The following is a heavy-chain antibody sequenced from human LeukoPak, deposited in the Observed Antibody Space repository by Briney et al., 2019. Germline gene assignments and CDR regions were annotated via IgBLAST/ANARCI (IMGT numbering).Heavy chain of an antibody. CDR1: GYTFTSYG. Sequence: ASVKVSCKASGYTFTSYGINWVRQAPGQGLEWMRWISAYNDITDFAQKFQARVSMTIETSTNTAYMELRNLTSDDTAMYYCARDASGSLRRYYYYYGMDVWGQGTTVTVSS. CDR2: ISAYNDIT. J-gene: IGHJ6*02. D-gene: IGHD1-14*01. V-gene: IGHV1-18*01. CDR3: ARDASGSLRRYYYYYGMDV.